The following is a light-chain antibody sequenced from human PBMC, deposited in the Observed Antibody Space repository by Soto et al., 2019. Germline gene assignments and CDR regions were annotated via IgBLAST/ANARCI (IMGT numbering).Light chain of an antibody. J-gene: IGKJ5*01. Sequence: EIVLTQSPGTLSLSPGERATLSCRASQSVSSNNLAWYQQKLGRAPRLLISGASRRATGIPDRFSGSGSGTDFTLTIISLEPEDFAVYYCQQYGTSPRTFGQGTRLEIK. CDR1: QSVSSNN. CDR2: GAS. V-gene: IGKV3-20*01. CDR3: QQYGTSPRT.